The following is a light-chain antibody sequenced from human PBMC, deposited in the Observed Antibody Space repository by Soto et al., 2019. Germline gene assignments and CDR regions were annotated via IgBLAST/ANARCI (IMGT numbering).Light chain of an antibody. J-gene: IGKJ1*01. Sequence: EIVFTQSPATLSWFPGDRATLSCRASQYNNTSLAWYQHRPGQPPRLLIYRASTRAAGVPARFSASGTGTDFTLTISDVQPEDFAVYYCHQRQSWPRTFGQGTKVDIK. CDR2: RAS. V-gene: IGKV3-11*01. CDR1: QYNNTS. CDR3: HQRQSWPRT.